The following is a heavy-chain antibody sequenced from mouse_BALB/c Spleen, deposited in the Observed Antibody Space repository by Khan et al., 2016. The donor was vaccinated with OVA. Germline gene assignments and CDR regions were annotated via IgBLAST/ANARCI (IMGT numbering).Heavy chain of an antibody. V-gene: IGHV1-61*01. J-gene: IGHJ3*01. Sequence: QVQLQQPGAELVRPGASVKLSCKASGYTFTSYWMNWVKQRPGHGLEWIGRIDPSDSESHYNQMFREKATLTVDKSSSTAYMQRSSLTSEDSAVYYCARREKYGYDPAWFAYWGQGTLVTVSA. CDR1: GYTFTSYW. D-gene: IGHD2-2*01. CDR3: ARREKYGYDPAWFAY. CDR2: IDPSDSES.